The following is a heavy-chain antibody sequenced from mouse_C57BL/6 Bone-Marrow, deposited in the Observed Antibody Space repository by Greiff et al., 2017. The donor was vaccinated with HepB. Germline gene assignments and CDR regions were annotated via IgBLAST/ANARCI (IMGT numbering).Heavy chain of an antibody. J-gene: IGHJ3*01. CDR3: ARWEDYDSFAY. Sequence: QVQLQQPGAELVKPGASVKLSCKASGYTFTSYRMHWVKQRPGQGLEWIGMIHPNSGSTNYNEKFKSKATLTVDKSSSTAYMQLSSLTSEDSAVYYCARWEDYDSFAYWGQGTLVTVSA. V-gene: IGHV1-64*01. CDR2: IHPNSGST. D-gene: IGHD2-4*01. CDR1: GYTFTSYR.